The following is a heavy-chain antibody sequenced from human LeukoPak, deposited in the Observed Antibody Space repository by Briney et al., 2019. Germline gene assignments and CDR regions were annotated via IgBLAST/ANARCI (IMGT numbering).Heavy chain of an antibody. J-gene: IGHJ3*02. CDR3: ARDRDYVWGSYRPYAFDI. D-gene: IGHD3-16*02. Sequence: GSVKVSCKASGYTFTSYYMHWVRPAPGQGLEWMGIINPSGGSTSYAQKFQGRVTMTRDTSTSTVYMELSSLRSEDTAVYYCARDRDYVWGSYRPYAFDIWGQGTMVPVSS. CDR2: INPSGGST. V-gene: IGHV1-46*01. CDR1: GYTFTSYY.